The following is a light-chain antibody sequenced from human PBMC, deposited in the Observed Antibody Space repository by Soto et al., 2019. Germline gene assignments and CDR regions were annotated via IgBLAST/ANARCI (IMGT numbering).Light chain of an antibody. CDR1: QSIRTN. CDR3: QQHNNWPRT. V-gene: IGKV3-15*01. J-gene: IGKJ1*01. CDR2: GAS. Sequence: EIVLTQSPSTLSVSQGERATLSFRASQSIRTNLAWYQHKPGQAPRLLIYGASTGATGVPARFSGSGSGTEFTLTISSLQSEDFAAYYCQQHNNWPRTFGQGTKVEIK.